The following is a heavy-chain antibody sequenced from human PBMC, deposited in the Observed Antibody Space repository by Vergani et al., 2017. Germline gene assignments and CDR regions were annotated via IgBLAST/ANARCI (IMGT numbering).Heavy chain of an antibody. V-gene: IGHV1-2*02. D-gene: IGHD3-22*01. CDR2: NKPNSGGT. Sequence: QVQLVQSGAEVQKPGASVKVSCKASGYTFTGYYMHWVRQAPGQGLEWMGWNKPNSGGTNYAQKFQGRVNMTRDTSLSTAYMELSRLISDDTAVYYCARDLMFYYDSSGYYLRACDIWGQGSMVTVSS. CDR1: GYTFTGYY. CDR3: ARDLMFYYDSSGYYLRACDI. J-gene: IGHJ3*02.